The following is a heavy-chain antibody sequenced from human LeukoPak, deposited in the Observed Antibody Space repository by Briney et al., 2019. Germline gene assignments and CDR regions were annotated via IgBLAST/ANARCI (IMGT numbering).Heavy chain of an antibody. CDR1: GGSINSYY. V-gene: IGHV4-59*01. J-gene: IGHJ4*02. D-gene: IGHD3-22*01. CDR3: AREVADYYDSSGAYFDY. CDR2: IYYSGGT. Sequence: SETLSLTCTVSGGSINSYYWYWLRQPPGKGLEWIGYIYYSGGTNYNPSLKSRVAISIDTSKNQFSLKLSSVTAADTAVYYCAREVADYYDSSGAYFDYWGQGTLVTVSS.